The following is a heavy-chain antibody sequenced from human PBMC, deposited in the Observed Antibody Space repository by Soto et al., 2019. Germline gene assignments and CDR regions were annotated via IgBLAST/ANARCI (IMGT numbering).Heavy chain of an antibody. CDR1: GFTFSSYA. CDR2: VSGSGGRK. D-gene: IGHD2-2*01. J-gene: IGHJ6*02. Sequence: EVQLLESGGGLVQPGGSLRLSCAASGFTFSSYAMSWVRQAPGKGLEWVSCVSGSGGRKYYADSVKGRFTISRDNSKKTLYVQMNSLRAEDTAVYFCAKDSPAGYYDGMDVWGQGTTVTVSS. V-gene: IGHV3-23*01. CDR3: AKDSPAGYYDGMDV.